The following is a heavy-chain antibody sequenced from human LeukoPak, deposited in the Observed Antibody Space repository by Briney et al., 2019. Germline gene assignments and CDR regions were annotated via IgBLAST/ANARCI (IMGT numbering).Heavy chain of an antibody. CDR3: ARDWTGATHYYYGMGV. V-gene: IGHV4-4*07. Sequence: SETLSLTCTVSGGSISSYYWSWIRQPAGKGLEWIGRIYTSGSTNYNPSLKSRVTMSVGTSKNQFSLKLSSVTAADTAVYYCARDWTGATHYYYGMGVWGQGTTVTVSS. J-gene: IGHJ6*02. CDR1: GGSISSYY. D-gene: IGHD1-26*01. CDR2: IYTSGST.